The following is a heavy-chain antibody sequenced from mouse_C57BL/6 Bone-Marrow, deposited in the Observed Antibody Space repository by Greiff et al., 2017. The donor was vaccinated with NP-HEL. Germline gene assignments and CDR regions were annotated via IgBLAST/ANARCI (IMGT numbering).Heavy chain of an antibody. J-gene: IGHJ2*01. CDR1: GYTFTSYW. V-gene: IGHV1-55*01. CDR2: IYPGSGST. Sequence: QVQLQQPGAELVKPGASVKMSCKASGYTFTSYWITWVKQRPGQGLEWIGDIYPGSGSTNYNEKLKSKATLPVDTSSSTAYMQLSSLTSEDSAVYSCARYSITTVVAVDSWGQGTTLTVSS. CDR3: ARYSITTVVAVDS. D-gene: IGHD1-1*01.